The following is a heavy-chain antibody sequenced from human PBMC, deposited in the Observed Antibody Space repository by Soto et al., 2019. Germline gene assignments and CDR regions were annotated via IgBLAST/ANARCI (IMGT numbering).Heavy chain of an antibody. Sequence: PGESLKISCKGSGYTFTTYWIGWVRQMPGKGLEWMGIIYPGDSYTRYSPSFQGQVTISTDKSISTAYLQWSSLKASDTAMYFCTRTYYYDKSGYYQGLFDYWGQGTLVTVSS. D-gene: IGHD3-22*01. J-gene: IGHJ4*02. CDR2: IYPGDSYT. CDR3: TRTYYYDKSGYYQGLFDY. V-gene: IGHV5-51*01. CDR1: GYTFTTYW.